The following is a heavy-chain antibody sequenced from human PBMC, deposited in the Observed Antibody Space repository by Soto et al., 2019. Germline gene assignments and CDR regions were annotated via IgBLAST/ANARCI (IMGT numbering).Heavy chain of an antibody. CDR2: IYYSWST. Sequence: SETLSLTCTVSGRSISSYYWSWIRQPPEKELEWIGYIYYSWSTNYNPSLKSRVTISVDTSKNQFSLKLSSVTAADTAVYYCARDLVDCSGGSCYSDVGAFDIWGQGTMVTVSS. CDR3: ARDLVDCSGGSCYSDVGAFDI. CDR1: GRSISSYY. J-gene: IGHJ3*02. D-gene: IGHD2-15*01. V-gene: IGHV4-59*01.